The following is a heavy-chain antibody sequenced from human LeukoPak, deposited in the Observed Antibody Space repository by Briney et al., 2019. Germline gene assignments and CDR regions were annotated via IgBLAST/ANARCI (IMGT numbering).Heavy chain of an antibody. CDR1: GFTVSGNY. CDR3: ARLALAGNDY. D-gene: IGHD6-19*01. CDR2: IYSGTKT. Sequence: SGGSLRLSCAASGFTVSGNYMSWVRQSPQKGLEWVSLIYSGTKTYYADSVKGRFTISRDNSKNTLYLQMNSLRAEDTAVYFCARLALAGNDYWGQGTLVAVSS. J-gene: IGHJ4*02. V-gene: IGHV3-66*01.